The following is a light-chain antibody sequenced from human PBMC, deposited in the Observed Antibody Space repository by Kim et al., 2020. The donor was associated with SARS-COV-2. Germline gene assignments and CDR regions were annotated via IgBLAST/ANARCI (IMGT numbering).Light chain of an antibody. J-gene: IGLJ3*02. CDR3: SSFTTSLTWV. CDR2: DVS. V-gene: IGLV2-14*03. CDR1: SSDVGGYNY. Sequence: GQSITISCTGTSSDVGGYNYVSWYQQPPGKVPNLMIYDVSNRPAGVSNRFSGSKSGNTASPTISGLQAEDEADYYCSSFTTSLTWVFGGGTQLTVL.